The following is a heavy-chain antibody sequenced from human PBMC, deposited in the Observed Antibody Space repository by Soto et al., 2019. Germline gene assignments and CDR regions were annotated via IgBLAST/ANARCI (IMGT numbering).Heavy chain of an antibody. J-gene: IGHJ3*02. D-gene: IGHD2-2*01. V-gene: IGHV1-3*01. CDR3: ARAGFCSTTSCSDAFDI. CDR2: INAGNGNT. Sequence: QVQLVQSGAEVKKPGASVKVSCKASGYTFTNYAMHWVRQAPGQRPEWMGWINAGNGNTKFSQRFRGRVTISRDTSANIAYMGLSSLTSEDTAVYYCARAGFCSTTSCSDAFDIWGQGTMVTVSS. CDR1: GYTFTNYA.